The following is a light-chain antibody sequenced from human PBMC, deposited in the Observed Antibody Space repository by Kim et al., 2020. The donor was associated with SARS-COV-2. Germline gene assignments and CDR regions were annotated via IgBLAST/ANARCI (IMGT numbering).Light chain of an antibody. Sequence: GKTVTISCTGSSGSIASNYVQWYQQRPGSAPTVIYEDNQRPSGVPDRFSGSIDSSSNSASLTISGLKTEDEADYYCQSYDGSNHWVFGGGTQLTVL. CDR1: SGSIASNY. CDR2: EDN. V-gene: IGLV6-57*02. CDR3: QSYDGSNHWV. J-gene: IGLJ3*02.